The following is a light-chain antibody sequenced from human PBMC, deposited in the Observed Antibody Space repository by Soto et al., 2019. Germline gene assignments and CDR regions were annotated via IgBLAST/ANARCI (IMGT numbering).Light chain of an antibody. J-gene: IGKJ5*01. V-gene: IGKV3-15*01. CDR2: GAS. Sequence: EILMTHAPGTLYTSQLQAATLSFRSSQSVSTSLAWYQKKPGQAPRLIIYGASTRATDIPARFSGSGSGTEFTLTISSLQSEDFAVYYCQQHHHWPQITVGHGPRL. CDR1: QSVSTS. CDR3: QQHHHWPQIT.